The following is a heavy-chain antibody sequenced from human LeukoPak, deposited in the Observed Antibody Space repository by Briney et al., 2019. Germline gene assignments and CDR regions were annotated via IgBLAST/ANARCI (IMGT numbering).Heavy chain of an antibody. V-gene: IGHV4-30-4*01. J-gene: IGHJ4*02. Sequence: SETLSLTCTVSGGSIGSGDYYWSWIRQPPGKGLEWIGYIYYSGSTYYNPSLKSRVTISVDTSKNQFSLKLSSVTAADTAVYYCARAVRWELRYFDYWGQGTLVTVSS. CDR3: ARAVRWELRYFDY. CDR1: GGSIGSGDYY. CDR2: IYYSGST. D-gene: IGHD1-26*01.